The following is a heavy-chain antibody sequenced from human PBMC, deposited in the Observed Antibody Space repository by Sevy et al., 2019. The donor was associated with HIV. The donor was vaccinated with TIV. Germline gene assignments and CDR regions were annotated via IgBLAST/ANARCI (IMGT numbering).Heavy chain of an antibody. CDR3: VREYEGGTAAAGGAFDY. V-gene: IGHV3-7*03. J-gene: IGHJ4*02. D-gene: IGHD6-13*01. CDR2: IRQDGSEK. CDR1: EFTFSGYW. Sequence: GGSLRLSCAASEFTFSGYWMNWVRQAPGKGLEWVANIRQDGSEKYYVDSVEGRFTISRDNAKNSLFLQMNSLRADDTAVYYCVREYEGGTAAAGGAFDYWGQGTLVTVSS.